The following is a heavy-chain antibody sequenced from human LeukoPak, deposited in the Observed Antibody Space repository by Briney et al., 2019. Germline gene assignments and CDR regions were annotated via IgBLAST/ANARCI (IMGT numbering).Heavy chain of an antibody. Sequence: SETLSLTCTVSGGSVSSSNYYWSWIRQPPGKGLEWIGEIYHSGSTNYNPPLKSRVTISADKSKNQFSLKLSSVTAADTAVYYCARAGQHFDYWGQGTLVTVSS. CDR2: IYHSGST. CDR3: ARAGQHFDY. D-gene: IGHD6-13*01. J-gene: IGHJ4*02. CDR1: GGSVSSSNYY. V-gene: IGHV4-39*07.